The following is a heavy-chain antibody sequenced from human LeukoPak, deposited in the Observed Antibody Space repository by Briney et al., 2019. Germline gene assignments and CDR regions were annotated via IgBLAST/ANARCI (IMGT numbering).Heavy chain of an antibody. CDR2: IYSGGTT. D-gene: IGHD6-19*01. CDR1: GFTVSSNY. Sequence: GGSLRLSCAASGFTVSSNYMSWVRQAPGKGLEWVSVIYSGGTTYYADSVKGRFTISRDNSKNTLYLQMNSLRADDTAVYYCAKAPGYSSGWYLSWGQGTLVSVSS. J-gene: IGHJ4*02. V-gene: IGHV3-66*01. CDR3: AKAPGYSSGWYLS.